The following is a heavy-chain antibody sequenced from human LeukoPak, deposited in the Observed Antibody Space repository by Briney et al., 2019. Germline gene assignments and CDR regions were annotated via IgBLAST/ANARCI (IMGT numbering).Heavy chain of an antibody. Sequence: SVKVSCKASGGTFNSYAISWVQQAPGQGLEWMGGIIPMSDTANYPQKFRGRLTITADIPTSTVYMELSSLRSEDTAVYYCAREDDTGRYMGDDAFDIWGQGTMVTVSS. CDR1: GGTFNSYA. D-gene: IGHD1-26*01. J-gene: IGHJ3*02. CDR2: IIPMSDTA. CDR3: AREDDTGRYMGDDAFDI. V-gene: IGHV1-69*06.